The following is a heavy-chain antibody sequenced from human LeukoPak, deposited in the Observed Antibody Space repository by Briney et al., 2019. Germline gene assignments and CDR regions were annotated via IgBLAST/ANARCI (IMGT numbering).Heavy chain of an antibody. J-gene: IGHJ6*03. Sequence: SQTLSLTCTVSGGSISSGGYYWSWIRQHPGKGLEWIGYIYYSGSTYYNPSLKSRVTISVDTSKHQFSLKLSSVTAADTAVYYCARSGPFHYYYMDVWGKGTTVTVSS. CDR3: ARSGPFHYYYMDV. CDR2: IYYSGST. V-gene: IGHV4-31*03. CDR1: GGSISSGGYY. D-gene: IGHD5-12*01.